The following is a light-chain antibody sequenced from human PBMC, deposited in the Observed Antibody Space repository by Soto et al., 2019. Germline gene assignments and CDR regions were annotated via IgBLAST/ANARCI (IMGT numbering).Light chain of an antibody. Sequence: EIVWTQSPATLSLSPGERATLSCRASQSVSSYLVRYQQEPGQAPRVLISDASNRGTGIPATFRGRGSGTNFTLTIRTLEPEDCAVYYCQQRTFWRVTFGGGTKVQIK. CDR1: QSVSSY. V-gene: IGKV3-11*01. CDR3: QQRTFWRVT. CDR2: DAS. J-gene: IGKJ4*01.